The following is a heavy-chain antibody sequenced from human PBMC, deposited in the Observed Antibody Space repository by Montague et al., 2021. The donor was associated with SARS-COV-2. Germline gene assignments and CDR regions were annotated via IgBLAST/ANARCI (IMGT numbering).Heavy chain of an antibody. V-gene: IGHV4-39*07. CDR3: ARELLYSSTWEGVWFDT. Sequence: SETLSLTCTVSGGSISRSGDNWAWIRQPPGKGLEWIATIHYSGSTYYNPSLKSRVSMSVDTSKNQFSLKLKSVTAADTAIYYCARELLYSSTWEGVWFDTWGQGDLVSVSS. D-gene: IGHD6-13*01. J-gene: IGHJ5*02. CDR1: GGSISRSGDN. CDR2: IHYSGST.